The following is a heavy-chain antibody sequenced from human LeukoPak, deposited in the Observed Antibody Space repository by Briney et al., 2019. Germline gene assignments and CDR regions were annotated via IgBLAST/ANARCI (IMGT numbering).Heavy chain of an antibody. CDR3: AREGGGILTGHYPG. CDR2: IIPIFGTA. D-gene: IGHD3-9*01. J-gene: IGHJ4*02. Sequence: GSSVKVSCKASGGTFSSYAISWVRQAPGQGLEWMGGIIPIFGTANYAQKFQGRVTITADKSTSTAYMELSSLRPEDTAVYYCAREGGGILTGHYPGWGQGTLVTVSS. V-gene: IGHV1-69*06. CDR1: GGTFSSYA.